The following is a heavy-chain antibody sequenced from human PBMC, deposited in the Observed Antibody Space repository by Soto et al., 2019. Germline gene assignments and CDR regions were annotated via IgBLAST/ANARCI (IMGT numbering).Heavy chain of an antibody. V-gene: IGHV4-39*01. D-gene: IGHD1-26*01. Sequence: SETLSLTCTVSGGSISSSNYYWGWIRQPPGKGLEWIGSIYYSGSTAYNSSLKSRVTMSVDTSKNQLSLRLSSVAAADTAVYYCASPTLGAFDIWGQGTMVTVSS. J-gene: IGHJ3*02. CDR2: IYYSGST. CDR1: GGSISSSNYY. CDR3: ASPTLGAFDI.